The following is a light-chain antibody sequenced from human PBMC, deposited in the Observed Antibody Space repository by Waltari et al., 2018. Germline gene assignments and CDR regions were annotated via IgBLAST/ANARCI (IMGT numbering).Light chain of an antibody. Sequence: VLTQSPATLSLSPGERATLSCRASQNVNNYLAWYQQGPGQAPRLLRHDASNRATGVPARCRGRWSGTECTLSISSLEPEDFAVYYCQQRSDWPRTFGQGTKLETK. CDR2: DAS. CDR3: QQRSDWPRT. J-gene: IGKJ2*01. V-gene: IGKV3-11*01. CDR1: QNVNNY.